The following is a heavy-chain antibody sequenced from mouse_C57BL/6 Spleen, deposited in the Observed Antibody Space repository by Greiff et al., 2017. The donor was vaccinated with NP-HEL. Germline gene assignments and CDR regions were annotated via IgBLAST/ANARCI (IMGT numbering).Heavy chain of an antibody. D-gene: IGHD1-1*01. Sequence: QVQLQQSGPELVKPGASVKISCKASGYSFTSYYIHWVKQRPGQGLEWIGWIYPGSGNTKYNEKFKGKATLTADTSSSTAYMQLSSLTSEDSAVYYCERAYYGSSSYYFDYWGQGTTLTVSS. J-gene: IGHJ2*01. V-gene: IGHV1-66*01. CDR2: IYPGSGNT. CDR1: GYSFTSYY. CDR3: ERAYYGSSSYYFDY.